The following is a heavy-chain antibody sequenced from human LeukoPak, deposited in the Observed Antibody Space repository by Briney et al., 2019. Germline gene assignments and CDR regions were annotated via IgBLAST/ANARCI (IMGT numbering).Heavy chain of an antibody. V-gene: IGHV3-66*01. D-gene: IGHD3-16*02. Sequence: GGSLRLSCAASGFTFSSYWMSWVRQAPGKGLEWVSVIYSGGSTYYADSVKGRFTISRDNSKNTLYLQMNSLRAEDTAVYYCARDNYDYVWGSYRGNWFDPWGQGTLVTVSS. J-gene: IGHJ5*02. CDR3: ARDNYDYVWGSYRGNWFDP. CDR2: IYSGGST. CDR1: GFTFSSYW.